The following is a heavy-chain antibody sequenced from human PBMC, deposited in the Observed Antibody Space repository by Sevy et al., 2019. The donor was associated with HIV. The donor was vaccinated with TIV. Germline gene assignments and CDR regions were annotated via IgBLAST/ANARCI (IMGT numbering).Heavy chain of an antibody. CDR2: ISNSGTTI. CDR1: GFTFSSYE. Sequence: GGSLRLSCAASGFTFSSYEMNWVRQAPGKGLEWVSYISNSGTTISYTDSVKGRFTITRDNASNSLYLQMNSLRAEDAAVYYCARVVPGAGTTVAHFDCWGQGTLVTVSS. D-gene: IGHD4-17*01. J-gene: IGHJ4*02. CDR3: ARVVPGAGTTVAHFDC. V-gene: IGHV3-48*03.